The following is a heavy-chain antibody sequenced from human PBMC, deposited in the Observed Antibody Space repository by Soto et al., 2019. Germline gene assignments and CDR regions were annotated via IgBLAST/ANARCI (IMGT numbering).Heavy chain of an antibody. CDR3: AKGFEVGYDFWSGYYFS. D-gene: IGHD3-3*01. J-gene: IGHJ5*02. Sequence: PGGSLRLSCAASGFTFSSYAMSWVRQAPGKGLEWVSAISGSGGSTYYADSVKGRFTISRDNSKNTLYLQMNSLRAEDTAVYYCAKGFEVGYDFWSGYYFSWGQGTLVTVSS. CDR1: GFTFSSYA. CDR2: ISGSGGST. V-gene: IGHV3-23*01.